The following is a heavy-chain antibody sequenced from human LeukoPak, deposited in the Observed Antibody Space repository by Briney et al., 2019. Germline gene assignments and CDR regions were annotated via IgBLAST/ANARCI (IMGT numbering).Heavy chain of an antibody. J-gene: IGHJ4*02. Sequence: PSETLSLTCTVSGGSISSYYWSWIRQPPGKGLEWIGEINHSGSTNYNPSLKSRVTISVDTSKNQFSLKLSSVTAADTAVYYCARLEYYYDSSGYYVLGYFDYWGQGTLVTVSS. CDR3: ARLEYYYDSSGYYVLGYFDY. V-gene: IGHV4-34*01. D-gene: IGHD3-22*01. CDR2: INHSGST. CDR1: GGSISSYY.